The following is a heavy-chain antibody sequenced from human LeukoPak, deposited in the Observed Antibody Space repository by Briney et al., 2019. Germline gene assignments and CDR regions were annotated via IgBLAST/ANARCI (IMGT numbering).Heavy chain of an antibody. CDR3: ARPRTYYDSWSGYPPFDY. J-gene: IGHJ4*02. CDR2: IIPMSTTT. V-gene: IGHV1-69*13. CDR1: GGTFSSHA. Sequence: ASVKVSCKASGGTFSSHAINWVRQAPGQGLEWMGGIIPMSTTTKYAQKFQGRVTITADESTSTAFMELSSLRSEDTAMYYCARPRTYYDSWSGYPPFDYWGQGTLVTVPS. D-gene: IGHD3-3*01.